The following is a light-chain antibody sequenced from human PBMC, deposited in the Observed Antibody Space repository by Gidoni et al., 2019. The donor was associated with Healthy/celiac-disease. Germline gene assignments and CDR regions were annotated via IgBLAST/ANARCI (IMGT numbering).Light chain of an antibody. Sequence: EIVLTQSPATLSLSPGERATLSCRASQSVSSYLAWYHQKPGQAPRPLIYDASNRATGIPARFSGSGSGTDFTLTISSLEPEDFAVYYCQQRSNWPGTFGQGTKVEIK. CDR3: QQRSNWPGT. CDR2: DAS. V-gene: IGKV3-11*01. CDR1: QSVSSY. J-gene: IGKJ1*01.